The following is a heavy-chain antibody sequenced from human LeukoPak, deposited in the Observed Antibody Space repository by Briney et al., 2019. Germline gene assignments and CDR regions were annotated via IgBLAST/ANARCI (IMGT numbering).Heavy chain of an antibody. Sequence: SETLSLTCTVSGGSISSYYWSWIRQPAGKGLEWIGRIHTSGSTNYNPSLKSRVTMSVDTSRNQFSLKLSSVTAADTTVYYCARDTGAVAGRFDPWGQGTLVTVSS. CDR1: GGSISSYY. CDR2: IHTSGST. V-gene: IGHV4-4*07. D-gene: IGHD6-13*01. J-gene: IGHJ5*02. CDR3: ARDTGAVAGRFDP.